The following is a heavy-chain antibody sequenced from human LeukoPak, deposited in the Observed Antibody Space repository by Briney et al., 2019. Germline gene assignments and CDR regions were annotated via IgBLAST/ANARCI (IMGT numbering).Heavy chain of an antibody. J-gene: IGHJ4*02. CDR2: IYYSGST. CDR1: GGSISSSSYY. Sequence: SETLSLTCTVSGGSISSSSYYWGWIRQPPGKGLEWIGSIYYSGSTYYNPSLKSRVTISVDTSKNQFSLKLSSVTAADTAVYYCARYDWNYGVDYWGQGTLVTVSS. CDR3: ARYDWNYGVDY. V-gene: IGHV4-39*07. D-gene: IGHD1-7*01.